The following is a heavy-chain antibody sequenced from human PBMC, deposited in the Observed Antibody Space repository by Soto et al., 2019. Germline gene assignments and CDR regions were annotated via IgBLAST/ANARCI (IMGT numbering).Heavy chain of an antibody. CDR1: GFTFSSYS. Sequence: GGSLRLSCAASGFTFSSYSMNWVRQAPGKGLEWVSYISSSSSTIYYADSVKGRFTISRDNAKNSLYLQMNSLRAEDTAVYYCARDRRYCSSTSCYLYGMDVWGQGTTVTVSS. J-gene: IGHJ6*02. CDR2: ISSSSSTI. CDR3: ARDRRYCSSTSCYLYGMDV. V-gene: IGHV3-48*01. D-gene: IGHD2-2*01.